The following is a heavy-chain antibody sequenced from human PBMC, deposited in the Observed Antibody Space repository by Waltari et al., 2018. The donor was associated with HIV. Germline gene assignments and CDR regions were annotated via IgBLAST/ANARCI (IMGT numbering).Heavy chain of an antibody. J-gene: IGHJ4*02. Sequence: QLQLQESGPGLVKPSETLSLTCTVSGGSISSSSYYWGWIRQPPGKGREWIGSIYYSGSTYYNPSLKSRVTISVDTSKNQFSLKLSSVTAADTAVYYCARAVPSTIFGVVTFFDYWGQGTLVTVSS. CDR3: ARAVPSTIFGVVTFFDY. CDR1: GGSISSSSYY. V-gene: IGHV4-39*07. CDR2: IYYSGST. D-gene: IGHD3-3*01.